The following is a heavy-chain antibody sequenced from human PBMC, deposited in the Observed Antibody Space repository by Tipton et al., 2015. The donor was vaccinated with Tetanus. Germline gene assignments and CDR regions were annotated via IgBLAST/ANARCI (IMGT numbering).Heavy chain of an antibody. CDR3: ARLGPYSSGWYSTNYYFDF. J-gene: IGHJ4*02. CDR2: IYYSGST. D-gene: IGHD6-19*01. Sequence: TLSLTCTVSGGSISSSSYYWGWIRQPPGKGLEWIGSIYYSGSTYYNPSLKSRVTISVDTSKNQFSLKLSSVTAADTAVYYCARLGPYSSGWYSTNYYFDFWGQGTLVTVSS. V-gene: IGHV4-39*01. CDR1: GGSISSSSYY.